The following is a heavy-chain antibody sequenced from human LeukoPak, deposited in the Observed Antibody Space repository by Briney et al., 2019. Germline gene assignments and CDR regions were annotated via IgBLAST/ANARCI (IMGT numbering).Heavy chain of an antibody. D-gene: IGHD1-20*01. CDR3: ARSYNWRYYYYHYMGV. J-gene: IGHJ6*03. Sequence: PGGSLRLSCAASGFTFSAYWMSWVRQAPGKGLEWVSSISSKSAYKYYVDSVKGRFTISRDNAKNSLYLQMNSLRAEDTAVYYCARSYNWRYYYYHYMGVWGKGTTVTVSS. CDR2: ISSKSAYK. V-gene: IGHV3-21*01. CDR1: GFTFSAYW.